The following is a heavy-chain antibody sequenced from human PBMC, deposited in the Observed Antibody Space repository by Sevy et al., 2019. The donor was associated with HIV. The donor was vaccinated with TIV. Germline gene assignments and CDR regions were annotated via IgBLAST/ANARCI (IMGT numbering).Heavy chain of an antibody. D-gene: IGHD2-21*01. CDR3: TTESTVVNAFDI. CDR2: IKSKTDGGTT. V-gene: IGHV3-15*01. Sequence: GGSLRLSCAASGFTFSNAWMSWVRQAPGKGLEWVGRIKSKTDGGTTDYAATVKGRLTISKDDSKNTQYLEMNGVKTEDTSVYYCTTESTVVNAFDIWGQGKMVTVSS. CDR1: GFTFSNAW. J-gene: IGHJ3*02.